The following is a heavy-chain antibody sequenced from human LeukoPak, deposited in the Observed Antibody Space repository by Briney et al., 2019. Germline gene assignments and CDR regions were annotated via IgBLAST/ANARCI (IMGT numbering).Heavy chain of an antibody. CDR2: ISGSGGST. D-gene: IGHD3-22*01. CDR3: AKQEPIYYDSSGYSSFDY. J-gene: IGHJ4*02. V-gene: IGHV3-23*01. CDR1: GFTFSSYA. Sequence: SGGSLRLSCAASGFTFSSYAMSWVRQVPGKGLEWVSAISGSGGSTYYADSVKGRFTISRDNSKNTLYLQMNSLRAEDTAVYYCAKQEPIYYDSSGYSSFDYWGQGTLVTVSS.